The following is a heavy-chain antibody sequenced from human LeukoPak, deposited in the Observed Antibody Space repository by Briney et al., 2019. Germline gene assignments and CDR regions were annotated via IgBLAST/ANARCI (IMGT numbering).Heavy chain of an antibody. J-gene: IGHJ4*02. CDR1: GYTFTGYY. D-gene: IGHD2-8*01. CDR3: ARAARYCTNGVCYQELYFDY. V-gene: IGHV1-2*02. Sequence: ASVKVSCTASGYTFTGYYMHWVRQAPGQGLEWMGWINPNSGGTNYAQKSQGRVTMTRDTSISTAYMELSRLRSDDTAVYYCARAARYCTNGVCYQELYFDYWGQGTLVTVSS. CDR2: INPNSGGT.